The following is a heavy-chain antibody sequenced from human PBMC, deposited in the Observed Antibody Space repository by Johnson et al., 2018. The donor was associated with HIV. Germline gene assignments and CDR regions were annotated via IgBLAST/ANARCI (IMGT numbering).Heavy chain of an antibody. Sequence: QVQLVESGGGVVQPGRSLRLSCAASGFTFSSYAMHWVRQAPGKGLEWVAVISYDGSNKYYADSVKGRFTISRDNSKNTLYLQMNSLRAEDTAVYYCARMVDSSSWTPDAFDIWGQGTMVTVSS. CDR2: ISYDGSNK. D-gene: IGHD6-13*01. CDR3: ARMVDSSSWTPDAFDI. V-gene: IGHV3-30-3*01. J-gene: IGHJ3*02. CDR1: GFTFSSYA.